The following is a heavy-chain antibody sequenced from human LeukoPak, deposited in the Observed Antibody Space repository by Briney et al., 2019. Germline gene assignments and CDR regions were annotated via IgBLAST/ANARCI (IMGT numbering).Heavy chain of an antibody. CDR1: GFTFSSYA. D-gene: IGHD4-17*01. CDR2: ITGGGGST. CDR3: ARDEGGDYDFPLGRWFDP. J-gene: IGHJ5*02. Sequence: GGSLRLSCAASGFTFSSYAMSWVRQAPGKGLEWVSAITGGGGSTYYADSVKGRFTISRDNSKNTLYLQMNSLRAEDTAVYYCARDEGGDYDFPLGRWFDPWGQGTLVTVSS. V-gene: IGHV3-23*01.